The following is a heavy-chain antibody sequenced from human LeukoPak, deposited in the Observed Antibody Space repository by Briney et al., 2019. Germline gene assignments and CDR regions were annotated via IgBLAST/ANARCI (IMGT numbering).Heavy chain of an antibody. CDR2: IYSTTGRT. Sequence: SQTLSLTCSVSDDSLSGVSYYWHWVRQPAGKGLEWIGRIYSTTGRTDYNPSLESRVTMSVDTSKNQFSLKLSSVTAADTAVYYCARQGYSYGYYYYGMDVWGQGTTVTVSS. CDR1: DDSLSGVSYY. V-gene: IGHV4-61*02. D-gene: IGHD5-18*01. CDR3: ARQGYSYGYYYYGMDV. J-gene: IGHJ6*02.